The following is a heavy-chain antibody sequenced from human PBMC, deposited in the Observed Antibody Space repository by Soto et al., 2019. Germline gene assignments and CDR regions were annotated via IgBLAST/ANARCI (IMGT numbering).Heavy chain of an antibody. CDR3: ARENDSSGPSDAFDI. J-gene: IGHJ3*02. CDR2: INPNSGGT. D-gene: IGHD3-22*01. V-gene: IGHV1-2*02. CDR1: GYTFTGYY. Sequence: GASVKVSCKASGYTFTGYYMHRVRQAPGQGLEWMGWINPNSGGTNYAQKFQGRVTMTRDTSISTAYMELSRLRSDDTAVYYCARENDSSGPSDAFDIWGQGTMVTVSS.